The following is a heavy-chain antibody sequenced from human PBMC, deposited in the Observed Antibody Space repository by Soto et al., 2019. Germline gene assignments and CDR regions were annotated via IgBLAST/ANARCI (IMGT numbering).Heavy chain of an antibody. Sequence: ASVKVSCKASGYTFTSYGISWVRQAPGQGLEWMGWISAYNGNTNYAQKLQGRVTMTTDTSTSTAYTELRSLRSDDTAVYYCARSYYYDSSGEGWLDPWGQGTLVTVPQ. CDR2: ISAYNGNT. D-gene: IGHD3-22*01. CDR3: ARSYYYDSSGEGWLDP. J-gene: IGHJ5*02. CDR1: GYTFTSYG. V-gene: IGHV1-18*01.